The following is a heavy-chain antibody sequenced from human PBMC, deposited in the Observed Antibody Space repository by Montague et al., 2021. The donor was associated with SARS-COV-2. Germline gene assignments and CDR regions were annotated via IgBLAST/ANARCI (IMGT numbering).Heavy chain of an antibody. J-gene: IGHJ1*01. CDR2: ISYSGST. CDR1: GASVSSGNSH. CDR3: ARIGYESGGDYYSDPD. Sequence: SETLSLTCTVSGASVSSGNSHWNWIRQPPGKGLEWIGYISYSGSTNYSPSLNSRVTISVDTSKNQLSLKMISATAADTAVYYCARIGYESGGDYYSDPDWGQGILVTVSS. V-gene: IGHV4-61*01. D-gene: IGHD3-22*01.